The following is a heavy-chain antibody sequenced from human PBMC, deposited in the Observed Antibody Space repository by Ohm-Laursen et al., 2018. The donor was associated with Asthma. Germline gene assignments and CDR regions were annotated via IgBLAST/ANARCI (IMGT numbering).Heavy chain of an antibody. CDR2: ISHSGAA. D-gene: IGHD6-19*01. CDR3: ARSTGWYRLDL. Sequence: SDTLSLTCVLSGGSINNYWWSWVRQPSGKGLEWIGEISHSGAASFNPSLTSRVTISLDKSKTHFSLELTSVTAADTAVYYCARSTGWYRLDLWGQGTLVTVSS. J-gene: IGHJ5*02. CDR1: GGSINNYW. V-gene: IGHV4/OR15-8*01.